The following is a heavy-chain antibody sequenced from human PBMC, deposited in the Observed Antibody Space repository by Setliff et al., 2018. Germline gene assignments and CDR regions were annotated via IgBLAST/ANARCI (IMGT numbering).Heavy chain of an antibody. CDR3: ARGAPGWELLSWFDP. J-gene: IGHJ5*02. CDR2: IYSSGNT. Sequence: PSETLSLTCTVSGGSISSSSYYWGWIRQPPGKGLEWIGSIYSSGNTNYNPSLKTRVTLSGDTSKNQFSLKLSSVTAADTAVYYCARGAPGWELLSWFDPWGQGTLVTVSA. V-gene: IGHV4-39*07. D-gene: IGHD1-26*01. CDR1: GGSISSSSYY.